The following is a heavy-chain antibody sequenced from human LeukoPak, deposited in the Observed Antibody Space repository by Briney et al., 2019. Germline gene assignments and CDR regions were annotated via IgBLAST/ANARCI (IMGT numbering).Heavy chain of an antibody. CDR3: ARGSLTGYAFSYFGMDV. D-gene: IGHD3-9*01. J-gene: IGHJ6*04. Sequence: GGSLRLSCAASGFAFSSYAMHWVRQAPGKGLEWVAVISYDGSNKYYADSVKGRFTISRDNPKNTLYPQMNSLKTEDTAVYYCARGSLTGYAFSYFGMDVWGKGTTVTVSS. CDR2: ISYDGSNK. V-gene: IGHV3-30*04. CDR1: GFAFSSYA.